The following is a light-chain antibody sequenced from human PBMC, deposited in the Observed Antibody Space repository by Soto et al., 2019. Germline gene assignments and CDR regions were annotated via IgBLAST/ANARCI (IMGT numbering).Light chain of an antibody. CDR1: QSISNTF. V-gene: IGKV3-20*01. CDR2: GAS. Sequence: EIVLTQSPGTLSLSPGERATLSCRASQSISNTFLAWYQQKPGQAPRLLIYGASSRAAGTPDRFSGSGSGTDFTLSISRLEPEDFAVYYCQQYGASPIYTFGQGNKLEIK. J-gene: IGKJ2*01. CDR3: QQYGASPIYT.